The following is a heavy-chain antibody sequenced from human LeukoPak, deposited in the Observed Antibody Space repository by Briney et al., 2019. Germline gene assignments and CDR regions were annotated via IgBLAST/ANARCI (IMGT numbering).Heavy chain of an antibody. Sequence: NPSETLSLTCTVSGGSINSGDYYWSRIRQHPGKGLEWIGYLYYSGSTYYNPSLKSRVTISIDTSKNQFSLKLSSVTAADTAVYYCARSSMFRGVTVDYWGEGTLVTVSS. CDR2: LYYSGST. J-gene: IGHJ4*02. D-gene: IGHD3-10*01. V-gene: IGHV4-30-4*08. CDR3: ARSSMFRGVTVDY. CDR1: GGSINSGDYY.